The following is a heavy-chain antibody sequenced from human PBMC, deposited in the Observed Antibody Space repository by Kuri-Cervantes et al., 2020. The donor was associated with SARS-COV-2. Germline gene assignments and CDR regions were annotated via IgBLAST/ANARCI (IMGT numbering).Heavy chain of an antibody. Sequence: GGSLRLSCAASGFTFDDYAMHWVRQAPGKGLEWVANIKQDGSEKYYVDSVKGRFTISRDNAKNSLYLQMNSLRAEDTAVYYCAKRTSTGEYSIPSGPLDYWGQGTLVTVSS. CDR3: AKRTSTGEYSIPSGPLDY. CDR1: GFTFDDYA. CDR2: IKQDGSEK. V-gene: IGHV3-7*03. D-gene: IGHD6-6*01. J-gene: IGHJ4*02.